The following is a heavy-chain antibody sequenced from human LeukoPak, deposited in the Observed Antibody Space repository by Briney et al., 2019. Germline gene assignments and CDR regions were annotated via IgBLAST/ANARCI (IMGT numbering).Heavy chain of an antibody. Sequence: GGSLRLSCAASGFTFSSYWMHWVRQAPGKGLVWVSRINSDGSSTSYADSVKGRFTISRDNAKNTLYLQMNSLRAEDTAVYYCARHYRQAAALDYRGQGTLVTVSS. D-gene: IGHD6-13*01. CDR2: INSDGSST. CDR1: GFTFSSYW. CDR3: ARHYRQAAALDY. V-gene: IGHV3-74*01. J-gene: IGHJ4*02.